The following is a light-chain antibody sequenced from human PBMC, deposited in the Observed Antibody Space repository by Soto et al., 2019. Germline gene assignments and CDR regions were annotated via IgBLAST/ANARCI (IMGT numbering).Light chain of an antibody. CDR2: DTS. J-gene: IGKJ1*01. CDR1: QSVGSY. Sequence: EIELIQSPATLSLSPGQRATLSCRASQSVGSYLAWFQQKPGQAPRLLIYDTSNRATGIPARFSGSGSGTDFTLTISSLEPEDFAVYYCQQRSNWPRTFGQGTKVDNK. CDR3: QQRSNWPRT. V-gene: IGKV3-11*01.